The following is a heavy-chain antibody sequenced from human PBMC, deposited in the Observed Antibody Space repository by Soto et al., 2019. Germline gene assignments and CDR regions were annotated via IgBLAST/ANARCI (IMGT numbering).Heavy chain of an antibody. Sequence: SVKVSCKASGGTFNSYAIGWVRQAPGQGLEWMGGIIPIFGTTNYPQKFQGRVTMTRNTSISTAYMELSSLRSEDTAVYYCARWPDGYYYYGMDVWGQGTTVTVSS. CDR2: IIPIFGTT. V-gene: IGHV1-69*05. CDR3: ARWPDGYYYYGMDV. CDR1: GGTFNSYA. J-gene: IGHJ6*02.